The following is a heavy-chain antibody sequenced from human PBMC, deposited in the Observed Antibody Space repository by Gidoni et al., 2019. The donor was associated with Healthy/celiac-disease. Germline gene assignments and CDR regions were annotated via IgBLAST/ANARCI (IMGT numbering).Heavy chain of an antibody. V-gene: IGHV7-4-1*02. Sequence: QVQLEQAGAELKKPGDSGKVSCKASGYTFTSYAMNWVRQAPGQGLEWVGWINTNTGTPTYAQGFTGRFVFSLATSVSTAYLQISSLKAEDTAVYYCARLSEIAAAGLFDYWGQGTLVTVSS. J-gene: IGHJ4*02. CDR1: GYTFTSYA. CDR2: INTNTGTP. CDR3: ARLSEIAAAGLFDY. D-gene: IGHD6-13*01.